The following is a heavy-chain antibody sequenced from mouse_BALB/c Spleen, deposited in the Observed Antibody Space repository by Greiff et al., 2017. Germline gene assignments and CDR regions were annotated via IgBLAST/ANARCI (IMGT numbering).Heavy chain of an antibody. J-gene: IGHJ4*01. CDR1: GFSLTSYG. CDR3: AREAQYGKGAMDY. V-gene: IGHV2-9*02. D-gene: IGHD2-1*01. Sequence: VQLQESGPGLVAPSQSLSITCTVSGFSLTSYGVHWVHQPPGKGLEWLGVIWAGGSTNYNSALMSRLSISKDNSKSQVFLKMNSLQTDDTAMYYCAREAQYGKGAMDYWGQGTSVTVSS. CDR2: IWAGGST.